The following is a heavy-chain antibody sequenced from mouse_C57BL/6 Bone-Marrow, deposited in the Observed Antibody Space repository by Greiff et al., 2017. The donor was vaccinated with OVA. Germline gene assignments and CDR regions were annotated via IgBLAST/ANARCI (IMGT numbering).Heavy chain of an antibody. V-gene: IGHV1-52*01. CDR1: GYTFTSYW. D-gene: IGHD1-3*01. J-gene: IGHJ2*01. Sequence: QVQLQQPGAELVRPGSSVKLSCKASGYTFTSYWMHWVKQRPIQGLEWIGNIDPSDSETHYNQKFKDKATLTVAKSTSTAYRQLSILTSEDYEVYSCARRSGYYFDYWGQGTTVTVSA. CDR2: IDPSDSET. CDR3: ARRSGYYFDY.